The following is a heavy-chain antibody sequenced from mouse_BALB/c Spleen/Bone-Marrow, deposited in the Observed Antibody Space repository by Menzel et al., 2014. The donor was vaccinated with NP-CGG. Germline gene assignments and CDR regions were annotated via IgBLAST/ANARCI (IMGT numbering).Heavy chain of an antibody. J-gene: IGHJ4*01. CDR2: ISNGGGST. CDR1: GFTFSSYT. D-gene: IGHD2-10*02. CDR3: ARRVWSRGGDY. V-gene: IGHV5-12-2*01. Sequence: EVQVVESGGGLVQPGGSLKLSCAASGFTFSSYTMSWVRQTPEKRLEWVAYISNGGGSTYYPDTVKGRFTISRDNAKNTLCLQMSSLKSEDTAMYYCARRVWSRGGDYWGQGTSVTVSS.